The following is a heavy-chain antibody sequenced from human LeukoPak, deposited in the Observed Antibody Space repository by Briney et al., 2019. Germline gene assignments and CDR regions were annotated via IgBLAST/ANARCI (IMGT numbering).Heavy chain of an antibody. CDR2: IYSGGST. D-gene: IGHD4-23*01. Sequence: GGSLRLSCAASGSTVSSNYMSWLRQAPGKGLECVSVIYSGGSTYYADSVQRRFTISTHNTKNTLYLQMNSLRAEDTAVYYCARDILDYGGNPRNYWGQGTLVTVSS. CDR3: ARDILDYGGNPRNY. CDR1: GSTVSSNY. J-gene: IGHJ4*02. V-gene: IGHV3-53*04.